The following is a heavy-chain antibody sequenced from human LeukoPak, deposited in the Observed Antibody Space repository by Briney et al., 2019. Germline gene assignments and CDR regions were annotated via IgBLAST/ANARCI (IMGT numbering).Heavy chain of an antibody. J-gene: IGHJ3*02. Sequence: SVKGRFTISRDNSKNALFLQMNNLTGEDTALYYCARDRACSGDDAFDIWGQGTMVTVSS. V-gene: IGHV3-66*01. CDR3: ARDRACSGDDAFDI. D-gene: IGHD2-15*01.